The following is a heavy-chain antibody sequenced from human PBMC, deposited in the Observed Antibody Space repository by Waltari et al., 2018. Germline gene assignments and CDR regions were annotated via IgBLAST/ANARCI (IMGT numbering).Heavy chain of an antibody. V-gene: IGHV4-38-2*02. CDR3: ARQPIEGNLPDWFDP. J-gene: IGHJ5*02. D-gene: IGHD1-1*01. CDR1: GYSLRNVYY. Sequence: QVQLQQSGPGLVKPSETLSLTCTVPGYSLRNVYYWGWIRQPPGKGLEWIGSIHHSGSAYYNPSLNSRVTISLETSKNQFSLKLTSVAATDTAIYYCARQPIEGNLPDWFDPWGQGTLVTVSS. CDR2: IHHSGSA.